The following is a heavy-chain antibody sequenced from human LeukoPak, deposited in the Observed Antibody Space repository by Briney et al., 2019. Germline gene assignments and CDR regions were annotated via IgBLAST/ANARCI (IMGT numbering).Heavy chain of an antibody. J-gene: IGHJ5*02. CDR3: ANNRSGWLNWFDP. CDR1: VSTYRSYA. Sequence: GGSLRLSCAASVSTYRSYAMHWVRQAPGRGLEGVEVIYYDGIKKYDTVSVNDRFTIARDNSKNTLYLQMDSLRCEDTAVYYCANNRSGWLNWFDPWGKGTLVTVSS. V-gene: IGHV3-30*04. CDR2: IYYDGIKK. D-gene: IGHD3-16*02.